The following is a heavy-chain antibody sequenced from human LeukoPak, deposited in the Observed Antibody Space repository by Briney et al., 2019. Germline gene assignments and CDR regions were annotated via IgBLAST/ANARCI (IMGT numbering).Heavy chain of an antibody. V-gene: IGHV3-23*01. D-gene: IGHD3-22*01. CDR3: ARDLDSSGYYHVVDS. CDR1: GFTLSSYA. Sequence: PGGSLRLSCADSGFTLSSYAMSWVRPAPGKGLEWVSVISTSGRTHYADSVQGRFTISRDNSKNTLSLHMNSLRAEDTAVYYCARDLDSSGYYHVVDSWGQGALVTVSS. J-gene: IGHJ4*02. CDR2: ISTSGRT.